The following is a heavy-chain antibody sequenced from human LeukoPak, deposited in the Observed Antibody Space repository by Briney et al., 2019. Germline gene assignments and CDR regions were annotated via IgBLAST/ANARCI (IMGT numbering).Heavy chain of an antibody. J-gene: IGHJ4*02. V-gene: IGHV3-23*01. D-gene: IGHD6-13*01. CDR1: GFTFSSYA. CDR3: AKEYSINYFDY. Sequence: GGSLRVSCAASGFTFSSYARSWVRQAPGKGLEWVSAISGSGGSTYYADSVKGRFTISRDNSKNTLYLQMNSLRAEDTAVYYRAKEYSINYFDYWGQGTLVTVSS. CDR2: ISGSGGST.